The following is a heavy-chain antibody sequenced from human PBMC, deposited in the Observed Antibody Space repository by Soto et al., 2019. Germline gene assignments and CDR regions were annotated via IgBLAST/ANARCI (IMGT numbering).Heavy chain of an antibody. CDR2: INAGNGNT. V-gene: IGHV1-3*01. J-gene: IGHJ5*02. CDR3: ARLAPSGGSVPPFDP. Sequence: QVQLVQSGAEVKEPGASVRVSCKAFGYTFTAYNIHWLRQAPGQGLEWMGWINAGNGNTRSSRKFQGRVIITRVTSATTAYLEVDSLRSEDTAIYYCARLAPSGGSVPPFDPWGQETLLTVSS. CDR1: GYTFTAYN. D-gene: IGHD3-10*01.